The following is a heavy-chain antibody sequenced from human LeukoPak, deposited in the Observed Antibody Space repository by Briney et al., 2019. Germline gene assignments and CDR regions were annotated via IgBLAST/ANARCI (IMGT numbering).Heavy chain of an antibody. CDR3: ARDGYCSGGSCYKGRFDY. V-gene: IGHV3-30*04. Sequence: GGSLRLSCAASGFTFSSYVMHWVRQAPGKGLEWVAIISYDGSNEYYADSVKGRFTISRDNSKNTLYLQMNSLRAADTAVYYCARDGYCSGGSCYKGRFDYWGQGTLVTVSS. CDR1: GFTFSSYV. CDR2: ISYDGSNE. D-gene: IGHD2-15*01. J-gene: IGHJ4*02.